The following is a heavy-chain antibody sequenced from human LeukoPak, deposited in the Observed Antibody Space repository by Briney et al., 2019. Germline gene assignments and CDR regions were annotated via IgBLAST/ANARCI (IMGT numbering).Heavy chain of an antibody. CDR3: ARELGSGYYRYFDY. Sequence: ASVKVSCKASGYTFTSYYMHWVRQAPGQGLEWMGWINPNSGGTNFAQKVQGRVSITRDTSISTAYMELSRLRSDDTAVYYCARELGSGYYRYFDYWGQGTLVTVSS. V-gene: IGHV1-2*02. CDR1: GYTFTSYY. D-gene: IGHD3-22*01. J-gene: IGHJ4*02. CDR2: INPNSGGT.